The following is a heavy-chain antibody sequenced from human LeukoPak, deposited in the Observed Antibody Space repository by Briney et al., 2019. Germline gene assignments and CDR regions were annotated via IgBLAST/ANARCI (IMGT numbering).Heavy chain of an antibody. CDR1: GGSISSGSYY. CDR3: AGAGTHAFDI. J-gene: IGHJ3*02. V-gene: IGHV4-61*01. D-gene: IGHD6-19*01. Sequence: SETLSLTCTVSGGSISSGSYYWSWIRHPPGKGLEWIGYIYYSGSTNYNPSLKSRVTISVDTSKNQFSLKLSSVTAADTAVYYCAGAGTHAFDIWGQGTMVTVSS. CDR2: IYYSGST.